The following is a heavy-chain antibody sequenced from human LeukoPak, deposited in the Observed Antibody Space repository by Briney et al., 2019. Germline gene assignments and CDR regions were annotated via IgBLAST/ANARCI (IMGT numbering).Heavy chain of an antibody. CDR3: ARLNWGSESHYYYYYMDF. CDR1: GYIFTSYW. J-gene: IGHJ6*03. D-gene: IGHD7-27*01. CDR2: IYPGDSDT. V-gene: IGHV5-51*01. Sequence: GESLKISCKGSGYIFTSYWIGWVRQMPGKGLEWMGIIYPGDSDTRYSPSFQGQVTISADKSISTAYLQWSSLKASDTAMYYCARLNWGSESHYYYYYMDFWGKGTTVTVSS.